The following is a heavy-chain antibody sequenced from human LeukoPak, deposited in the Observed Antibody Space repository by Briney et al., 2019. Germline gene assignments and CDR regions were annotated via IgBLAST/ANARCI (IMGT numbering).Heavy chain of an antibody. CDR1: GFIFSSNY. D-gene: IGHD3-3*01. V-gene: IGHV3-53*01. J-gene: IGHJ5*01. CDR2: IYSGGST. Sequence: GGSLRLSCAASGFIFSSNYMSWVRQAPGKGLEWVSVIYSGGSTYYADSVKGRFAISRDTSKNTLYLQMNSLRAEDTAVYYCARDRSGWYDSWGQGTLVTVSS. CDR3: ARDRSGWYDS.